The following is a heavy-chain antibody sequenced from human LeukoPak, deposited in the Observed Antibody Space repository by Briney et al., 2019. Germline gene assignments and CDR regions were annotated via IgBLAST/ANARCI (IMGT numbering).Heavy chain of an antibody. J-gene: IGHJ3*02. V-gene: IGHV1-69*04. CDR1: GGTFSSYA. CDR2: IIPILGIA. CDR3: ARANANWGYAARDDAFDI. Sequence: GASVKVSFKASGGTFSSYAISWVRQAPGQGLEWMGRIIPILGIANYAQKFQGRVTITADKSTSTAYMELSSLRSEDTAVYYCARANANWGYAARDDAFDIWGQGTMVTVSS. D-gene: IGHD7-27*01.